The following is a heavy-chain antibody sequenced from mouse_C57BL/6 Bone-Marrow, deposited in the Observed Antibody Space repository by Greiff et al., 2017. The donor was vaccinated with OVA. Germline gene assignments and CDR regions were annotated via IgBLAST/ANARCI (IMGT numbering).Heavy chain of an antibody. Sequence: DVKLQESGPGMVKPSQSLSLTCTVTGYSITSGYDWHWIRHFPGNKLEWMGYISYSGSTNYNPSLNSRISITHDTSKNHFFLKLNSVTTEDTATYYCARGGGTGGVDYWGQGTTLTVSS. V-gene: IGHV3-1*01. CDR2: ISYSGST. CDR1: GYSITSGYD. D-gene: IGHD4-1*01. J-gene: IGHJ2*01. CDR3: ARGGGTGGVDY.